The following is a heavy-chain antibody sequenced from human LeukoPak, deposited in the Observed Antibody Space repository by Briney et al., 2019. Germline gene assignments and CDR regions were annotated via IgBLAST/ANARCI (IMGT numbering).Heavy chain of an antibody. CDR3: AKEEHIVVVVAATGY. V-gene: IGHV3-23*01. CDR2: ISGSGGST. Sequence: GGSLRLSCAASGFTFSSYAMSWVRQAPGKGLEWVSAISGSGGSTYYADSVKGRFIISRDNSKNTLYLQMNSLRAEDTAVYYCAKEEHIVVVVAATGYWGQGTLVTVFS. J-gene: IGHJ4*02. CDR1: GFTFSSYA. D-gene: IGHD2-15*01.